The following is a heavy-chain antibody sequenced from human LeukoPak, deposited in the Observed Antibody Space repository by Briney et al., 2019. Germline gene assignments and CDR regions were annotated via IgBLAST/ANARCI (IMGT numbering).Heavy chain of an antibody. J-gene: IGHJ4*02. CDR1: GFTFSSYA. CDR3: AREAVAGTLEYYFDY. CDR2: ITDSGVDT. Sequence: GGSLRLSCAASGFTFSSYAISWVRQAPEKGLELVSTITDSGVDTYYADSVKGRFTISRDNSKNTLYLQMNSLRAEDTAVYYCAREAVAGTLEYYFDYWGQGTLVTVSS. D-gene: IGHD6-19*01. V-gene: IGHV3-23*01.